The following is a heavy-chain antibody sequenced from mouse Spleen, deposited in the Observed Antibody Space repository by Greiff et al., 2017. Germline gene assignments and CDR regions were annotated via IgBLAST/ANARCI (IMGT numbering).Heavy chain of an antibody. D-gene: IGHD1-1*01. V-gene: IGHV2-2*01. J-gene: IGHJ1*01. Sequence: VKLMESGPGLVQPSQSLSITCTVSGFSFTSYGVHWVRQSPGKGLEWLGVIWSGGSTDYNAAFISRLSISKDNSKSQVFFKMNSLQADDTAIYYCARNDDYYGSSGDWYFDVWGAGTTVTVSS. CDR2: IWSGGST. CDR3: ARNDDYYGSSGDWYFDV. CDR1: GFSFTSYG.